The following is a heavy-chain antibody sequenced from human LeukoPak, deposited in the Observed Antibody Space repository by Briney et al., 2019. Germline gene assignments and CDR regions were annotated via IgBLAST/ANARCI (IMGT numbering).Heavy chain of an antibody. Sequence: SVKVSCKASGGTFSSYAISWVRQAPGQGLEWMGRIIPILGIANYAQKFQGRVTITADKSTSTAYMELSSLRPEDTAVYYCARDLGTGDPDYWGQGTLVTVSS. CDR3: ARDLGTGDPDY. V-gene: IGHV1-69*04. CDR1: GGTFSSYA. J-gene: IGHJ4*02. D-gene: IGHD7-27*01. CDR2: IIPILGIA.